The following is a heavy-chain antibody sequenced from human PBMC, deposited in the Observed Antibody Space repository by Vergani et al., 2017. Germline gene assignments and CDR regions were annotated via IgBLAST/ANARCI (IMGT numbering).Heavy chain of an antibody. CDR2: IWYDGSNK. CDR1: GFTFSSYG. J-gene: IGHJ3*02. V-gene: IGHV3-33*01. D-gene: IGHD6-13*01. CDR3: AREGAAAGAFDI. Sequence: QVQLVESGGGVVQPGRSLRLSCAASGFTFSSYGMHWVRQAPGKGLEWVAVIWYDGSNKYYADSVKGRFTISRDNSKNTLYLRMNSLRAEDTAVYYCAREGAAAGAFDIWGQGTMVTVSS.